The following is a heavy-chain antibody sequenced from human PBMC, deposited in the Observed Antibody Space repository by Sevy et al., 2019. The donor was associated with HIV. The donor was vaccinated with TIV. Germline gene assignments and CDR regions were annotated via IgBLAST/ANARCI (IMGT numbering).Heavy chain of an antibody. V-gene: IGHV1-8*01. Sequence: ASVKVSCKASGYTFTSYDINWVRQATGQGLEWMGWMNPNSGNTGYAQKFQGRVTMTRNTSISTAYMELSSLRSEDTAVYYCARAPRDFWSGYFATRANWFDPWCQGTLVTVSS. CDR3: ARAPRDFWSGYFATRANWFDP. CDR2: MNPNSGNT. J-gene: IGHJ5*02. D-gene: IGHD3-3*01. CDR1: GYTFTSYD.